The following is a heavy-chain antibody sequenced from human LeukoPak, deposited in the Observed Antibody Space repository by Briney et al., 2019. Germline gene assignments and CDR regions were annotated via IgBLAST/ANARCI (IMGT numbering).Heavy chain of an antibody. CDR2: IYYSGST. Sequence: SETLSLTCTVSGGSISSYYWSWIRQPPGKGLEWIGYIYYSGSTNYNPSLKSRVTISVDTSKNQFSLKLSSVTAADTAVYYCARWRNGAGAFDIWGQGTMVTVSS. J-gene: IGHJ3*02. CDR3: ARWRNGAGAFDI. V-gene: IGHV4-59*12. D-gene: IGHD1-1*01. CDR1: GGSISSYY.